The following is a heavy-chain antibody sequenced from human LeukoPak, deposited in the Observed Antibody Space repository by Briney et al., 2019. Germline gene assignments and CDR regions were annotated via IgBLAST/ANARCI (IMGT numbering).Heavy chain of an antibody. CDR3: ARVGSSGSGSYYPYYFDY. CDR1: GGSISSSSYY. V-gene: IGHV4-39*07. D-gene: IGHD3-10*01. CDR2: IFYSGST. Sequence: KPSETLSLTCTVSGGSISSSSYYWGWIRQPPGKGLEWIGSIFYSGSTYYNPSLKSRVTISVDTSKNQFSLKLSSVTAADTAVYYCARVGSSGSGSYYPYYFDYWGQGTLVTVSS. J-gene: IGHJ4*02.